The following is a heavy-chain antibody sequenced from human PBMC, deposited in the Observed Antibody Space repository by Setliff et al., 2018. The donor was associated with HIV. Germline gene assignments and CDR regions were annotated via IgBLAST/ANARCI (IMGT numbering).Heavy chain of an antibody. J-gene: IGHJ3*02. V-gene: IGHV4-39*01. CDR3: ARPLTVSYNFWGDAFAI. CDR1: GGSISSSSYY. D-gene: IGHD3-3*01. CDR2: IYYSGST. Sequence: TLSLTCPASGGSISSSSYYWGLIRQPPGKGLEWIGSIYYSGSTSHNPSLRSRVTISVDTSKNQFSLRLTSVTAADTAVYYCARPLTVSYNFWGDAFAIWGQGTMVTVSS.